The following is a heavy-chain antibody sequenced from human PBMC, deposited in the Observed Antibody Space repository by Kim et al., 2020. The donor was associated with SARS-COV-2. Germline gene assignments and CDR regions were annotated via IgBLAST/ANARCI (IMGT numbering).Heavy chain of an antibody. CDR1: GGSITSSNYY. CDR3: ARQYDFWSNYHYYYYGMDV. D-gene: IGHD3-3*01. Sequence: SETLSLTCTVSGGSITSSNYYWGWIRQSPGKGLEWIGSIYYSGTTYYKSSLESRVTISVDTSKNQFSLKLSSVTASDTAVYYCARQYDFWSNYHYYYYGMDVWGQGTTVTVAS. CDR2: IYYSGTT. V-gene: IGHV4-39*01. J-gene: IGHJ6*02.